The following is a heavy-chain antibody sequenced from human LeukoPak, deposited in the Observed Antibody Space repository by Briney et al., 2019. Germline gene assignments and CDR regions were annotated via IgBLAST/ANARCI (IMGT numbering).Heavy chain of an antibody. V-gene: IGHV2-70*11. J-gene: IGHJ4*02. CDR1: GFSLSTSGMC. D-gene: IGHD3-10*01. CDR3: ARELYGSGSYYFDY. CDR2: IDWDDDK. Sequence: SGPALVXPTQTLTLTCTFPGFSLSTSGMCVSWVRQPPGKALEWLARIDWDDDKYYSTSLKTRLTISKDTSKNQVVLTMTNMDPVDTATYYCARELYGSGSYYFDYWGQGTLVTVSS.